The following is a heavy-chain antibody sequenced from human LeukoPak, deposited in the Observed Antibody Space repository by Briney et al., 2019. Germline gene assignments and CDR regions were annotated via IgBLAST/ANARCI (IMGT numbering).Heavy chain of an antibody. J-gene: IGHJ3*02. CDR2: IYYSGST. V-gene: IGHV4-39*01. Sequence: SETLSLTCTVSGGSISSYYWGWIRQPPGKGLEWIGSIYYSGSTYYNPSLKSRVTISVDTSKNQFSLKLSSVTAADTAVYYCASYYGHDAFDIWGQGTMVTVSS. CDR3: ASYYGHDAFDI. CDR1: GGSISSYY. D-gene: IGHD3-10*01.